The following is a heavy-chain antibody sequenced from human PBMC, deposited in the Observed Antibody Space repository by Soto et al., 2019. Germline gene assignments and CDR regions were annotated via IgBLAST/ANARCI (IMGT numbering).Heavy chain of an antibody. D-gene: IGHD3-10*01. J-gene: IGHJ3*02. V-gene: IGHV4-59*01. CDR3: ARHAKLGESLPFDI. CDR2: IYHTGRT. Sequence: SETLSLTCIVSGGSISQYYWSWIRQSPGKGLEWLGSIYHTGRTKYNPSLKSRVAITVDTSDNRFSLKMRSVTAADTAIYYCARHAKLGESLPFDIWGRGTMVTVSS. CDR1: GGSISQYY.